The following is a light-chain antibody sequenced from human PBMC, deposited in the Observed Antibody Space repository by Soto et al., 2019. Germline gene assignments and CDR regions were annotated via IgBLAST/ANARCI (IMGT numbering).Light chain of an antibody. J-gene: IGLJ3*02. CDR1: SSDVGGYNF. Sequence: QSVLTQPASVSGSPGQSITISCTGTSSDVGGYNFVSWYQHHPGKAPKLMIFDVSNRPSGVSTRFSGSKSGTSASLAITGLQAEDEADYYCQSYDSSLSRWVFGGGTKLTVL. V-gene: IGLV2-14*03. CDR3: QSYDSSLSRWV. CDR2: DVS.